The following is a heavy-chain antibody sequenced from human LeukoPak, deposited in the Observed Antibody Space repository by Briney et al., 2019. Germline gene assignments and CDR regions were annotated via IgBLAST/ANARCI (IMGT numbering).Heavy chain of an antibody. J-gene: IGHJ5*02. CDR2: ISAYNGNT. CDR3: ARDRGTLNWNLNWFDP. CDR1: GYTFTSDG. D-gene: IGHD1-1*01. V-gene: IGHV1-18*01. Sequence: ASVKVSCKASGYTFTSDGISWVRQAPGQGLEWMGWISAYNGNTNYAQKLQGRVTMTTDTSTSTAYMELRSLRSDDTAVYYCARDRGTLNWNLNWFDPWGQGTLVTVSS.